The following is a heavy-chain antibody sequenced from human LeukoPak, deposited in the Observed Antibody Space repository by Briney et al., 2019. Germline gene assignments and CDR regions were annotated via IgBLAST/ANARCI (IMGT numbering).Heavy chain of an antibody. V-gene: IGHV3-74*01. D-gene: IGHD3-10*01. CDR2: INSDGSST. Sequence: GGSLRLSCAASRFTFSSFWMTWVRQAPGKGLVWVSRINSDGSSTSYADSVKGRFTISRDNAKNTLYLQMNSLRAEDTAVYYCTRGGWFIVDYWGQGTLVTVSS. CDR3: TRGGWFIVDY. CDR1: RFTFSSFW. J-gene: IGHJ4*02.